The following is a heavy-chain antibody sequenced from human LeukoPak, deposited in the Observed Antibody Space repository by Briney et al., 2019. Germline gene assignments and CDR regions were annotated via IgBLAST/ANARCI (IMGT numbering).Heavy chain of an antibody. CDR2: INPTSGGT. Sequence: ASVTVSCTASGYNFTGYYIHWVRQAPGQGLEWMGWINPTSGGTKYAQKFQGRVTITWDTSISTAYMDLSRLRSDDTAVYFCARDPPRVGAPDYWGQGTPLTVSS. J-gene: IGHJ4*02. V-gene: IGHV1-2*02. CDR1: GYNFTGYY. CDR3: ARDPPRVGAPDY. D-gene: IGHD1-26*01.